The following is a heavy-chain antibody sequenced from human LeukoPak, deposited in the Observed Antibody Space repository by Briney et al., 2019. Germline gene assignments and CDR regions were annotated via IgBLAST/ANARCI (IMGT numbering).Heavy chain of an antibody. Sequence: GGSLGLSCATSGFTFSSYSMNWVRQAPGKGLEWVSSISSSSSYIYYADSVKGRFTISRDNAKNSLYLQMNSLRAEDTAVYYCARDLIDRGSLDYWGQGTLVTVSS. CDR2: ISSSSSYI. CDR3: ARDLIDRGSLDY. D-gene: IGHD3-16*02. V-gene: IGHV3-21*01. CDR1: GFTFSSYS. J-gene: IGHJ4*02.